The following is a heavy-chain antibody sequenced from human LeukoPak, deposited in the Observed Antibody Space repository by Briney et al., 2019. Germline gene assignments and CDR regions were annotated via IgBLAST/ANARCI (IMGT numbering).Heavy chain of an antibody. CDR1: GYSFKNYD. D-gene: IGHD3-10*02. Sequence: PGGSLRLSCAASGYSFKNYDMHWVRQAPGKGLEWVSYISSSGSTIYYADSVKGRFTIFRDNAKNSLYLHMNSLRAEDTAVYYCARWYVALDYWGQGTLVTVSS. V-gene: IGHV3-48*03. CDR2: ISSSGSTI. J-gene: IGHJ4*02. CDR3: ARWYVALDY.